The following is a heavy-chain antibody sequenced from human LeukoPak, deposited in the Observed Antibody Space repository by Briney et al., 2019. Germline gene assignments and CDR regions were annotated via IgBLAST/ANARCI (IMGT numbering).Heavy chain of an antibody. D-gene: IGHD6-19*01. CDR1: GGTFSSYA. V-gene: IGHV1-69*13. Sequence: ASVKVSCKASGGTFSSYAISWVRQAPGQGLEWMGGIIPIFGTANYAQKFQGRVTITADESTSTAYMELSSLRSEDTAVYYCARGVVAVAGRPYYFDYWGQGTLVTVSS. CDR3: ARGVVAVAGRPYYFDY. J-gene: IGHJ4*02. CDR2: IIPIFGTA.